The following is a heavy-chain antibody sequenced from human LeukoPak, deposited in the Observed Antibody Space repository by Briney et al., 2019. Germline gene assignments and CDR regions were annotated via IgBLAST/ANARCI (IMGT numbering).Heavy chain of an antibody. CDR2: IYTSGST. D-gene: IGHD3-22*01. Sequence: KPSETLSLTCTVSGGSISSYYWNWIRQPAGRGLGWVGRIYTSGSTNYNPSLKSRVTISVDTSKNQFSLKLSSVTAADTAVYYCARGQYYYDSSGYPYDAFDIWGQGTMVTVSS. CDR3: ARGQYYYDSSGYPYDAFDI. CDR1: GGSISSYY. J-gene: IGHJ3*02. V-gene: IGHV4-4*07.